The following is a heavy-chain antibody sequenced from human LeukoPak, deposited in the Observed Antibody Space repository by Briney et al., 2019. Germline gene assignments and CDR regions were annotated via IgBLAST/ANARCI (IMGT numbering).Heavy chain of an antibody. CDR3: ARTPEGYCSSTSCQPTDYYYYYGMDV. CDR2: IIPILGIA. V-gene: IGHV1-69*04. Sequence: GASVKVSCKASGGTFSSYAISWVRQAPGQGLEWMGRIIPILGIANYAQKFQGRVTITADKSTSTAYMELSSLRSEDTAVYYCARTPEGYCSSTSCQPTDYYYYYGMDVWGQGTTVTVFS. D-gene: IGHD2-2*01. CDR1: GGTFSSYA. J-gene: IGHJ6*02.